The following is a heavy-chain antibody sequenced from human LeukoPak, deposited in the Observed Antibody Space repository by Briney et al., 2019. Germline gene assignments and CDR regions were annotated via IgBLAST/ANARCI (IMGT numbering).Heavy chain of an antibody. D-gene: IGHD1-26*01. Sequence: GGSLRLSCAASGFTFSSYSMNWVRQAPGKGLEWVSYISSSSSTIYYADSVKGRFTISRDNARNSLYLQMNSLRAEDTAVYYCARVSLSGSYLDAHFDYWGQGTLVTVSS. J-gene: IGHJ4*02. CDR2: ISSSSSTI. CDR1: GFTFSSYS. V-gene: IGHV3-48*01. CDR3: ARVSLSGSYLDAHFDY.